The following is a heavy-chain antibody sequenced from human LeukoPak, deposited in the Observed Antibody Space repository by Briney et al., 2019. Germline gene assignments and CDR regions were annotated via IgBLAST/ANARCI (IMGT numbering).Heavy chain of an antibody. Sequence: GASVKVSCKASGYTFTGYFMHWVRPAPGQGLEWMGRINPNSGGTNYVQKFQGRVTLTRDTSISTAYMQLSKLRSDDTSVYYCARDPRIAVAGKYFDYWGQGTLVTVSS. CDR2: INPNSGGT. V-gene: IGHV1-2*06. D-gene: IGHD6-19*01. CDR1: GYTFTGYF. J-gene: IGHJ4*02. CDR3: ARDPRIAVAGKYFDY.